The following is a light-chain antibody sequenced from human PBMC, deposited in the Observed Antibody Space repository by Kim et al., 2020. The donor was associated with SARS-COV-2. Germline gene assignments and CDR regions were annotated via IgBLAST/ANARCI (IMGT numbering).Light chain of an antibody. CDR1: SGY. CDR2: GAS. V-gene: IGKV3-20*01. Sequence: SGYLAWYQHKPGQAPRLLMYGASNRAAGISDRFSGSGSGTDFTLAISRLEPEDCAVYYCQQDGSAPWTFGQGTKVDIK. CDR3: QQDGSAPWT. J-gene: IGKJ1*01.